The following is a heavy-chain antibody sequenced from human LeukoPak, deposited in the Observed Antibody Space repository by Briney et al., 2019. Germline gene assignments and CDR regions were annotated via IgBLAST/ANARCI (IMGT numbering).Heavy chain of an antibody. Sequence: ASVKVSCKASGGTFSSYAISWVRQAPGQRLEWMGWISAYNGNTNYAQKLQGRVTMTTDTSTSTAYMELRSLRSDDTAVYYCARDRPGALLWFGESFSYWGQGTLVTVSS. CDR2: ISAYNGNT. CDR3: ARDRPGALLWFGESFSY. CDR1: GGTFSSYA. V-gene: IGHV1-18*01. J-gene: IGHJ4*02. D-gene: IGHD3-10*01.